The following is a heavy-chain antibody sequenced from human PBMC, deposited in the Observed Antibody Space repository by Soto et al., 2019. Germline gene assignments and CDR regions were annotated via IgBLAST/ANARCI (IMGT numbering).Heavy chain of an antibody. J-gene: IGHJ4*02. Sequence: QVQLVQSGAEVKKPGSSVKVSCKASGGTFSSYTISWVRQAPGQGLEWMGRIIPILGIANYAQKFQGRVTITADKSTSTAYMELSSLRSEDTAVYYCARNYGDQNGHDYWGQGTLVTVSS. V-gene: IGHV1-69*02. CDR2: IIPILGIA. D-gene: IGHD4-17*01. CDR3: ARNYGDQNGHDY. CDR1: GGTFSSYT.